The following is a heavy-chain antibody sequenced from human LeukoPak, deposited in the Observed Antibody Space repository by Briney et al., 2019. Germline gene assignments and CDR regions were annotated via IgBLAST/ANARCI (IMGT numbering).Heavy chain of an antibody. CDR1: GYTFTSYY. CDR2: IDPSGGST. D-gene: IGHD6-19*01. J-gene: IGHJ4*02. Sequence: ASVKVSCKASGYTFTSYYMHWVRQAPGQGLEWMGIIDPSGGSTIYAQKLQGRVTMTTDTSTSTAYMELRSLRSDDTAVYYCARVSGFGAVAQIDYWGQGTLVTVSS. CDR3: ARVSGFGAVAQIDY. V-gene: IGHV1-46*01.